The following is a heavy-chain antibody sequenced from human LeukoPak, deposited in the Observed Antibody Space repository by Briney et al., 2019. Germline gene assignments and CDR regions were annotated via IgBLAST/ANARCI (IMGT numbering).Heavy chain of an antibody. Sequence: PGRSLRLSCAASGFTFDDYAMHWVRQAPGKGLEWVSGISWNSGSIGYADSVKGRFTISRDNAKNSLYLQMNSLRAEDMALYYCAKGYSSSSSFFDYWGQGTLVTVSS. J-gene: IGHJ4*02. CDR1: GFTFDDYA. CDR2: ISWNSGSI. V-gene: IGHV3-9*03. D-gene: IGHD6-6*01. CDR3: AKGYSSSSSFFDY.